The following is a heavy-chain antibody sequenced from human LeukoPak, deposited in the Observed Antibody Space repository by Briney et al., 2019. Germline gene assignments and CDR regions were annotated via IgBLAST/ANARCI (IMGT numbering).Heavy chain of an antibody. D-gene: IGHD3-22*01. CDR1: GGSFGGYY. Sequence: PSETLSLTCAVYGGSFGGYYWSWIRQPPGKGLEWIGEVNHSGSTNYNPSLKSRVTISVDTSKNQFTLKLSSVTAADTAVYYCARGRGYYYDSSGYPRSYYFDYWGQRTLVTVSS. V-gene: IGHV4-34*01. CDR2: VNHSGST. J-gene: IGHJ4*02. CDR3: ARGRGYYYDSSGYPRSYYFDY.